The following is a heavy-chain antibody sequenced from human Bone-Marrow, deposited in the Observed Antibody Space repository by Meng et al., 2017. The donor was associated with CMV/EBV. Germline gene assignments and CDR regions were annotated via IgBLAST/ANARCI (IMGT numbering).Heavy chain of an antibody. CDR1: GFTFSDAG. CDR2: IRNRANSHAT. V-gene: IGHV3-73*01. CDR3: SRGDSNGPLY. Sequence: GESLKISCSASGFTFSDAGLHWVRQASGRGLEWIGRIRNRANSHATAYVASVKGRFTISRDDSKNTMYLHMSSLKTDDTAVYYCSRGDSNGPLYWGPRTLVTVSS. D-gene: IGHD3-22*01. J-gene: IGHJ4*02.